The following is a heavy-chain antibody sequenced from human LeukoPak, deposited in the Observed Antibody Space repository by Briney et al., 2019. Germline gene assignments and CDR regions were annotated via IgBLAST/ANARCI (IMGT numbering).Heavy chain of an antibody. CDR3: ARSNQLGELEINWFDP. Sequence: SETLSLTCTVSGGSISSHYWSWIRQPPGKGLEWIGYIYYSGSTNYNPSLKSRVTILVDTSKNQFSLKLSSVTAADTAVYYCARSNQLGELEINWFDPWGQGTLVTVSS. D-gene: IGHD7-27*01. V-gene: IGHV4-59*11. CDR1: GGSISSHY. J-gene: IGHJ5*02. CDR2: IYYSGST.